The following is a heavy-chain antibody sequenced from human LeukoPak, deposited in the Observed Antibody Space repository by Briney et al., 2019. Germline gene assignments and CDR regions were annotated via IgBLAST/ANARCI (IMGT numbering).Heavy chain of an antibody. V-gene: IGHV3-23*01. J-gene: IGHJ4*02. Sequence: GGSLRLSCTASGFTFSSYAMYWARQAPGKGLEWVSGICSGGSAHYADSVKGRFTISRDNSQNTVYLQMNSLRAEDTAVYYCGKTTTGYSSGRNPAWPVDYWGQGTLVTVSS. CDR1: GFTFSSYA. CDR3: GKTTTGYSSGRNPAWPVDY. D-gene: IGHD6-19*01. CDR2: ICSGGSA.